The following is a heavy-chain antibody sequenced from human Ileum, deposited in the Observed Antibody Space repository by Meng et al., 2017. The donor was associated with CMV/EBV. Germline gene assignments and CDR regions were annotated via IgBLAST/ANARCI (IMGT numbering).Heavy chain of an antibody. D-gene: IGHD6-19*01. CDR2: INTDGSIT. Sequence: GRLVESGGGLVQQGGSLRLSCAVSGFTFSSYWMHWVRQVPGKGLVWVSRINTDGSITNYADSVRGRFTISRDNAKNTLYVQMNSLRDEDTAVYYCTRGSSGWFGIDYWGQGTLVTVSS. J-gene: IGHJ4*02. CDR1: GFTFSSYW. V-gene: IGHV3-74*01. CDR3: TRGSSGWFGIDY.